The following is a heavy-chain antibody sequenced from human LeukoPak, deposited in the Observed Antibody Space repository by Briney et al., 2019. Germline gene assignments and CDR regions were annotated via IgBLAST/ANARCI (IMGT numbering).Heavy chain of an antibody. Sequence: GGSLRLSCAASGFTFRSYAMSWVRQAPGKGLEWVSVISGSGDSTYYADSVKGRFTISRDNSKNTLYLQTNSLRAEDTAVYYCARGGDFWSGYSRGYYMDVWGKGTTVTVSS. CDR3: ARGGDFWSGYSRGYYMDV. J-gene: IGHJ6*03. CDR1: GFTFRSYA. V-gene: IGHV3-23*01. CDR2: ISGSGDST. D-gene: IGHD3-3*01.